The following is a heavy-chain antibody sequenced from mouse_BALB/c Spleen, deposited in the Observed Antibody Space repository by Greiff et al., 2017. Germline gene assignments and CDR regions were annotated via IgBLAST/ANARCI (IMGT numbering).Heavy chain of an antibody. CDR3: ARRERPAWFAY. J-gene: IGHJ3*01. CDR2: INPYNDGT. CDR1: GYTFTSYV. Sequence: VQLQQSGPELVKPGASVKMSCKASGYTFTSYVMHWVKQKPGQGLEWIGYINPYNDGTKYNEKFKGKATLTSDKSSSTAYMELSSLTSEDSAVYYRARRERPAWFAYWGQGTLVTVSA. V-gene: IGHV1-14*01.